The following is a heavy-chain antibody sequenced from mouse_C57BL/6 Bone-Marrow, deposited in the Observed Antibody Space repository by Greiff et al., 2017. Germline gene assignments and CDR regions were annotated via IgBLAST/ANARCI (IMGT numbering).Heavy chain of an antibody. CDR3: ARSGSNYYAMDY. CDR2: IYPGDGDT. Sequence: QVQLQQSGAELVKPGASVKISCKASGYAFSSYWMNWVKQRPGKGLEWIGQIYPGDGDTNYNGKFKGKATLTADKASSTAYMQLSSLSSEDSAVYFCARSGSNYYAMDYWGKGTSVTVSS. D-gene: IGHD2-5*01. CDR1: GYAFSSYW. J-gene: IGHJ4*01. V-gene: IGHV1-80*01.